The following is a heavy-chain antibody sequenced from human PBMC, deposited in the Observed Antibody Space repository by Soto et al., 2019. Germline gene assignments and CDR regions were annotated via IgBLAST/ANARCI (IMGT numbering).Heavy chain of an antibody. CDR3: ARGPSVGATHRRPWFDP. Sequence: ASVKVSCKASGYTFTGYYMHWVRQAPGQGLEWMGWINPNSGGTNYAQKFQGRVTMTRDTSISTAYMELSRLRSDDTAVYYCARGPSVGATHRRPWFDPWGQGTLGTVSS. CDR2: INPNSGGT. J-gene: IGHJ5*02. V-gene: IGHV1-2*02. CDR1: GYTFTGYY. D-gene: IGHD1-26*01.